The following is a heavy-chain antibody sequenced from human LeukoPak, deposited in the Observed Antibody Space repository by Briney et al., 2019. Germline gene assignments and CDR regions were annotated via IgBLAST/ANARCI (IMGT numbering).Heavy chain of an antibody. J-gene: IGHJ4*02. D-gene: IGHD3-10*01. V-gene: IGHV3-49*04. CDR1: GFTFGDYA. Sequence: GGSLRLSCTASGFTFGDYAMSWVRQAPGKGLEWVGFTRSKAYGGATEYAASVKGRFTISRDDSKSIAYLQMNSLKTEDTAVYYCTRAGSYGSGNSIWGQGTLVTVSS. CDR3: TRAGSYGSGNSI. CDR2: TRSKAYGGAT.